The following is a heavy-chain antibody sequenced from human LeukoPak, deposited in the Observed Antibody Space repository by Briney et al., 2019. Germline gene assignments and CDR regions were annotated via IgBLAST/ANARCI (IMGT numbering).Heavy chain of an antibody. CDR2: IYPGDSDT. CDR1: GYSFTSYW. CDR3: ARRNYYDSSGYYPIDAFDI. V-gene: IGHV5-51*01. J-gene: IGHJ3*02. Sequence: GESLKISCKGSGYSFTSYWIGCVRQMPGKGLEWMGIIYPGDSDTRYSPSFQGQVTISADKSISTAYLQWSSLKASDTAMYYCARRNYYDSSGYYPIDAFDIWGQGTMVTVSS. D-gene: IGHD3-22*01.